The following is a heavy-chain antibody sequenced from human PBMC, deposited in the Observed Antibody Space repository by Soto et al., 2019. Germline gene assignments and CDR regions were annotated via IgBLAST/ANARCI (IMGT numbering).Heavy chain of an antibody. V-gene: IGHV1-3*01. J-gene: IGHJ5*02. Sequence: QVQLVQSGAEVKKPGASVKVSCKASGYTFTSYAMHWMRQAPGQRLEWMGWINAGNGNTKYSQKFQGRVTITRDTSASTAYMELSSLRSEDTAVYYCARDRTVTTYWFDPWGQGTLVTVSS. CDR2: INAGNGNT. CDR1: GYTFTSYA. D-gene: IGHD4-17*01. CDR3: ARDRTVTTYWFDP.